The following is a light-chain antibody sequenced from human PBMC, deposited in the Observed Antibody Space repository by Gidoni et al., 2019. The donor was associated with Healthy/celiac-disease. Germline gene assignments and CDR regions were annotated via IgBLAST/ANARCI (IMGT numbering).Light chain of an antibody. Sequence: QSALTQPASVSGSPGQSITISCTGTSSDVGSYNLVSWYQQHPGKAPKLMIYEFSKRPSGVSNRFSVSKSGNTASLTISGLQAEDEADYYCCSYAGSSTVVFGGGTKLTVL. CDR2: EFS. CDR1: SSDVGSYNL. V-gene: IGLV2-23*02. J-gene: IGLJ2*01. CDR3: CSYAGSSTVV.